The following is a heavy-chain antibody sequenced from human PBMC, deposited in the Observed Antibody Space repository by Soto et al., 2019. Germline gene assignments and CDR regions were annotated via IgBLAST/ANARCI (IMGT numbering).Heavy chain of an antibody. CDR3: ARGSSGWPLTCDY. CDR2: INHSGST. Sequence: QVQLQQWGAGLLKPSETLSLTCAVYGGSFSGYYWSWIRQPPGKGLEWIGEINHSGSTNYNPSLKSRVTISVDQSKNQFSLKPSSVTAADTAVYDCARGSSGWPLTCDYWGQGTLVTVSS. CDR1: GGSFSGYY. V-gene: IGHV4-34*01. D-gene: IGHD6-19*01. J-gene: IGHJ4*02.